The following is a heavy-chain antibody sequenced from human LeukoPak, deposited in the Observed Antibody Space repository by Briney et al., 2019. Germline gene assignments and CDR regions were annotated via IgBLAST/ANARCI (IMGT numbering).Heavy chain of an antibody. CDR3: ARGLSDSWFYFAS. Sequence: GGSLRLSCTASGFTFSSNWMQWVRQAPGKGPVGVSRINYDGTRISYAESVKGRFTISRDNAKNTLYLQMNSLRAEDTAVYHCARGLSDSWFYFASWGQGTLVTVSS. J-gene: IGHJ4*02. CDR1: GFTFSSNW. CDR2: INYDGTRI. V-gene: IGHV3-74*01. D-gene: IGHD6-13*01.